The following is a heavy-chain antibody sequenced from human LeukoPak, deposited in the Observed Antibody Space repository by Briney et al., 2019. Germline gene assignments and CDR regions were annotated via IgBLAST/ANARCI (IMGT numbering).Heavy chain of an antibody. D-gene: IGHD5-12*01. CDR1: GFTFSNYG. V-gene: IGHV3-30*18. Sequence: PGGSLRLSCAASGFTFSNYGMHWVRQAPGKGLEWVAVISYDGSNKYYADSVKGRFTISRDNSKNTLYLQMNSLRAEDTAVYYCAKDPSMVATWGFFDYWGQGTLVTVSS. CDR2: ISYDGSNK. CDR3: AKDPSMVATWGFFDY. J-gene: IGHJ4*02.